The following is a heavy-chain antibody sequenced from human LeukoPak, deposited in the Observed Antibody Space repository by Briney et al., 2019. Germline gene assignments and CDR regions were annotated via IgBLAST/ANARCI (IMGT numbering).Heavy chain of an antibody. V-gene: IGHV3-11*01. J-gene: IGHJ3*02. D-gene: IGHD2-15*01. CDR3: AGEMVAVPDAFDI. Sequence: GGSLRLSCAASGFTFSDYYMSWIRQAPGKGLEWVSYISSSGSTIYYADSVKGRFTISRDNAKNSLYLQMNSLRAEDAAVYYCAGEMVAVPDAFDIWGQGTMVTVSS. CDR1: GFTFSDYY. CDR2: ISSSGSTI.